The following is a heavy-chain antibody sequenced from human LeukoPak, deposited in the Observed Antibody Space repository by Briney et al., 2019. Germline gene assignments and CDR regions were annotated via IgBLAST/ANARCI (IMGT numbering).Heavy chain of an antibody. CDR2: IKQDGSEK. D-gene: IGHD3-10*02. J-gene: IGHJ4*02. CDR1: GFTFSSYW. CDR3: ARDRESLMSSD. V-gene: IGHV3-7*04. Sequence: GGSLRLSCAASGFTFSSYWMTWVRQAPGKGLEWVANIKQDGSEKHYVDSVKGRFTISRDNAKNSLYLQMDSLRAEDTAVYYCARDRESLMSSDWGQGTLVTVSS.